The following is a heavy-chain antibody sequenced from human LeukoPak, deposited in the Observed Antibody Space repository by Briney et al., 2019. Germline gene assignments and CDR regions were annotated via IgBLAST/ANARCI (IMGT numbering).Heavy chain of an antibody. D-gene: IGHD6-13*01. J-gene: IGHJ5*02. CDR1: GYTFTSYG. V-gene: IGHV1-18*01. CDR3: ARTRQYSSSWYCWFDP. CDR2: ISAYNGNT. Sequence: GASVKVSCKASGYTFTSYGISWVRQAPGQGLEWMGWISAYNGNTNYAQKLQGRVTMTTDTSTSTAYMELRSLRSDDTAVHYCARTRQYSSSWYCWFDPWGQGTLVTVSS.